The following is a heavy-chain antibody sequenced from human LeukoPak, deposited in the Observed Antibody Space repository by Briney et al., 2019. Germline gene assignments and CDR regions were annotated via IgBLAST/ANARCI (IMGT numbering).Heavy chain of an antibody. V-gene: IGHV2-70*11. CDR1: GFSLSTSGMC. J-gene: IGHJ4*02. Sequence: SGPTLVKPTQTLTLTCTFSGFSLSTSGMCVSWIRQPPGKALEWLARIDWDDDKYYSTSLKTRLTISKDTSKHQVLLTMTNMDPVDTATYYCARYRSGSYYTPTSNFDYWGQGTLVTVSS. D-gene: IGHD3-10*01. CDR2: IDWDDDK. CDR3: ARYRSGSYYTPTSNFDY.